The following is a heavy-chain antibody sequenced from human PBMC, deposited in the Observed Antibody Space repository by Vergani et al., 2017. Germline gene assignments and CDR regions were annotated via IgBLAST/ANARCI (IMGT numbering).Heavy chain of an antibody. Sequence: QVQLVQSGAEVKKPGASVKVSCKASGYTFTGYYMHWVRQAPGQGLEWMGWINPNSGGTNYAQKFQGRVTMTRDTSISTAYMELGRLRSYDTAVYYCARDRRDFWSGYSVGADNXFDPWGQGTLVTVSS. CDR1: GYTFTGYY. D-gene: IGHD3-3*01. V-gene: IGHV1-2*02. CDR3: ARDRRDFWSGYSVGADNXFDP. J-gene: IGHJ5*02. CDR2: INPNSGGT.